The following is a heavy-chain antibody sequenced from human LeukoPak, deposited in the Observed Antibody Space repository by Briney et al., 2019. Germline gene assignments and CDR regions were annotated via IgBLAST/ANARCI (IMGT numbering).Heavy chain of an antibody. Sequence: GASVKVSCKASGYTFTGYYMHWVRQAPGQGLEWMGWINPNSGGTNYAQKFQGRVTMTRDTSISTAYMELSRLRSDDTAVYYCARVGRRRWLVGWDYFDYGGQGPLVTVSS. CDR3: ARVGRRRWLVGWDYFDY. CDR2: INPNSGGT. CDR1: GYTFTGYY. V-gene: IGHV1-2*02. D-gene: IGHD6-19*01. J-gene: IGHJ4*02.